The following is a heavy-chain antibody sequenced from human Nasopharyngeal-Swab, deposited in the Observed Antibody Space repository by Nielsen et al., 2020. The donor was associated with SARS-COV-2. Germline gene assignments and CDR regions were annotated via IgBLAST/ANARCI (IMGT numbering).Heavy chain of an antibody. CDR2: ISYDGSNK. CDR1: GFTFSSYA. J-gene: IGHJ6*02. D-gene: IGHD3-10*01. CDR3: ARDYYGSGSYLYYYYGMDV. Sequence: GASLKISCAASGFTFSSYAMHWVRQAPGKGLEWVAVISYDGSNKYYADSVKGRFTISRDNSKNTLYLQMNSLRAEDTAVYYCARDYYGSGSYLYYYYGMDVWGQGTTVTVSS. V-gene: IGHV3-30-3*01.